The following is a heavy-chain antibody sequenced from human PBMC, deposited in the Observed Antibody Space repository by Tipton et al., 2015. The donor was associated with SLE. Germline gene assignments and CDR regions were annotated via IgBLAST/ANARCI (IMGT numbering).Heavy chain of an antibody. CDR2: INPNSGGT. D-gene: IGHD6-13*01. Sequence: QLVQSGPEVKKPGASVKVSCKASGYTFTSYGISWVRQAPGQGLEWMGWINPNSGGTNYAQKFQGRVTMTRDTSISTAYMELSRLRSDDTAVYYCARDLFPVIAEAGGIDYWGQGTLVTVSS. J-gene: IGHJ4*02. CDR3: ARDLFPVIAEAGGIDY. CDR1: GYTFTSYG. V-gene: IGHV1-2*02.